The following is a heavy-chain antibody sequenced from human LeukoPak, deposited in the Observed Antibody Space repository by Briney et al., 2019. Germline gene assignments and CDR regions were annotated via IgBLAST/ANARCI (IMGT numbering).Heavy chain of an antibody. CDR3: ASYSVATTEFDY. J-gene: IGHJ4*02. V-gene: IGHV4-30-2*01. CDR2: IYHSGST. D-gene: IGHD5-12*01. Sequence: SQTLSLTCAVSGGSISSGAYSWSWIRQPPEKGLEWIGFIYHSGSTYYNPSLKSRVTISVDRSKNQFSLKLSSVTAADTAAYYCASYSVATTEFDYWGQGTLVTVSS. CDR1: GGSISSGAYS.